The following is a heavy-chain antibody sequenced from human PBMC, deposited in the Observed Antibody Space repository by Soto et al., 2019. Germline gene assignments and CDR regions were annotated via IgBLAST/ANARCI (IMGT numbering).Heavy chain of an antibody. CDR1: GLSMSIDG. CDR2: IWYDGSNK. D-gene: IGHD5-12*01. J-gene: IGHJ6*03. V-gene: IGHV3-33*08. CDR3: ASGVATINSYYYYYMDV. Sequence: LRRSREGAGLSMSIDGVGWGRQAPRKGLEWVAVIWYDGSNKYYADSVKGRFTISRDNSKNTLYLQMNSLRAEDTAVYYCASGVATINSYYYYYMDVWGKGTTVTVSS.